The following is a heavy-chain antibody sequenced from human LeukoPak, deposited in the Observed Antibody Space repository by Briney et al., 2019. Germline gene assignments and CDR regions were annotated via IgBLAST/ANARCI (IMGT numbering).Heavy chain of an antibody. V-gene: IGHV5-51*01. CDR2: IYPGDSDT. J-gene: IGHJ4*02. Sequence: GESLKISCNGSGYXFTSYWICWVRQMPGKGLEWMGIIYPGDSDTRYSPSFQGHVTISADKSISTAYLQWSSLKASDTAMYYCARHEVVLPDYWGQGTLVTVSS. D-gene: IGHD2-15*01. CDR3: ARHEVVLPDY. CDR1: GYXFTSYW.